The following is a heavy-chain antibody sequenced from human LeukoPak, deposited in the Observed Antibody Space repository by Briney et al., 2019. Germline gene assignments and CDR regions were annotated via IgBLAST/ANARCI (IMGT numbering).Heavy chain of an antibody. CDR2: IYHSGST. D-gene: IGHD6-13*01. J-gene: IGHJ6*03. CDR1: GYSISSGYY. CDR3: ARLLYPLSSTWYVFHYYYMDV. Sequence: SETLSLTCTVSGYSISSGYYWGWIRQSPGKGLEWIGSIYHSGSTYYNPSLKSRVTISVDTSKNQFSLKLSSMTAADTAVYYCARLLYPLSSTWYVFHYYYMDVWGKGTTVTVSS. V-gene: IGHV4-38-2*02.